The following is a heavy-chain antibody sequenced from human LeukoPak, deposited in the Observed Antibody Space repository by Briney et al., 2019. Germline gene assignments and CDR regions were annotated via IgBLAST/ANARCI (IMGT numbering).Heavy chain of an antibody. J-gene: IGHJ4*02. CDR2: IKQDGSEK. Sequence: GGSLRLSCAASGFTFSSYWMSWVRQAPGKGLEWVANIKQDGSEKYYVDSVKGRFTISRGNAENSLFLQMNSLRADDTAVYYCAKWGPYCNSNYCPALDYWGQGALVAVSS. V-gene: IGHV3-7*01. CDR3: AKWGPYCNSNYCPALDY. CDR1: GFTFSSYW. D-gene: IGHD2/OR15-2a*01.